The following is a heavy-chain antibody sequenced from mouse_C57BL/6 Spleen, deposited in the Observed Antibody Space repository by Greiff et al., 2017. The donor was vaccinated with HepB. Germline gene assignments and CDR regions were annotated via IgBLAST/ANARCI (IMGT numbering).Heavy chain of an antibody. V-gene: IGHV1-50*01. CDR3: AGITTVVAPKDWYFDV. CDR2: IDPSDSYT. J-gene: IGHJ1*03. D-gene: IGHD1-1*01. Sequence: QVQLQQPGAELVKPGASVKLSCKASGYTFTSYWMQWVKQRPGQGLEWIGEIDPSDSYTNYNQKFKGKATLTVDTSSSTAYMQLSSLTSEDSAVYYCAGITTVVAPKDWYFDVWGTGTTVTVSS. CDR1: GYTFTSYW.